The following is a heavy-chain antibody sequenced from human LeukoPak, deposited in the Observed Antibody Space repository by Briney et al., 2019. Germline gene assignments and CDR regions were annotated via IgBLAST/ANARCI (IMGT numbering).Heavy chain of an antibody. CDR3: AKGPVTTCRGAFCYPFDY. V-gene: IGHV3-23*01. Sequence: GGSLRLSCAASGFTLSSYAMSWVRQARGKGLEWVSAISDTGNTYHADSVKGRFTISRDSSKNTLLLQMNRLRPEGAAVYYCAKGPVTTCRGAFCYPFDYWGLGTLVTVSS. CDR1: GFTLSSYA. D-gene: IGHD2-15*01. CDR2: ISDTGNT. J-gene: IGHJ4*02.